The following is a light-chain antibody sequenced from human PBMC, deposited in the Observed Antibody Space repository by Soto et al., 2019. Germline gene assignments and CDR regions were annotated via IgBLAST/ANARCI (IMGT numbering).Light chain of an antibody. J-gene: IGKJ3*01. Sequence: DIVVTQSPLSLPVTPGEPASISCRSSQSLLHRDGYNYLDWYPQKPGQSPQLLIQLGSMRASGVPDRFSGSGSGTDFTLKISRVEAEDVGVYYCMQVLQIPVTSGPGTKADI. CDR2: LGS. CDR3: MQVLQIPVT. CDR1: QSLLHRDGYNY. V-gene: IGKV2-28*01.